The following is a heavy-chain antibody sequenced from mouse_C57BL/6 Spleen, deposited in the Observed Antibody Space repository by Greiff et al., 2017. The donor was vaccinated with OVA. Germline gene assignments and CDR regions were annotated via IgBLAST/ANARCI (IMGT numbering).Heavy chain of an antibody. CDR2: IRSKSNNYAT. V-gene: IGHV10-1*01. CDR3: VRGFTTGFAY. J-gene: IGHJ3*01. CDR1: GFSFNTYA. D-gene: IGHD1-1*01. Sequence: EAGGGLVQPKGSLKLSCAASGFSFNTYAMNWVRQAPGKGLEWVARIRSKSNNYATYYADSVKDRFTISRDDSESMLYLQMNNLKTEDTAMYYCVRGFTTGFAYWGQGTLVTVSA.